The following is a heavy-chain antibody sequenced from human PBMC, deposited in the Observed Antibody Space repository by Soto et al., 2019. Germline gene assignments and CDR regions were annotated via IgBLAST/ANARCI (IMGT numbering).Heavy chain of an antibody. CDR3: ARADHVLLWFGELLSSGYFDY. V-gene: IGHV3-7*01. D-gene: IGHD3-10*01. CDR2: IKQDGSEK. CDR1: GFTFSSYW. J-gene: IGHJ4*02. Sequence: GGSLRLSCAASGFTFSSYWMSWVRQAPGKGLEWVANIKQDGSEKYYVDSVKGRFTISRDNAKNSLYLQMNSLIAEDTAVYYCARADHVLLWFGELLSSGYFDYWGQGTLVTVSS.